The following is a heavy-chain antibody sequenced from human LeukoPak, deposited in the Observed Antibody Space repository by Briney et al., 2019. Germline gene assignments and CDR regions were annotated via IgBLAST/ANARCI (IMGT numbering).Heavy chain of an antibody. CDR1: GFSIGSYG. CDR3: TRDSGTWFYLQD. CDR2: IRYGGGHK. D-gene: IGHD2/OR15-2a*01. V-gene: IGHV3-30*02. J-gene: IGHJ1*01. Sequence: GGSLRLSCAASGFSIGSYGMHWVRQAPGKGLEWVAFIRYGGGHKYYADSVRSRFTISRDNPKNTLYLQMNSLRVEDTAVYFCTRDSGTWFYLQDWGQGTLVTVSS.